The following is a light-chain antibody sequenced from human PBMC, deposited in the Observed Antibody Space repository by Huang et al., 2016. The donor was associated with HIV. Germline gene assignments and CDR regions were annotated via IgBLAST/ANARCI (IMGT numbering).Light chain of an antibody. CDR2: AES. Sequence: EIVLTQSPGTLSLSPGERATLSCRTSQSVSSSYFAGFQQKPGQSPMLLIYAESSRAAGIPDRFSGSGSGTDFTLTISRLEPDDFAVYYGQHYGNSPGFTFGPGTKVDIK. CDR1: QSVSSSY. J-gene: IGKJ3*01. CDR3: QHYGNSPGFT. V-gene: IGKV3-20*01.